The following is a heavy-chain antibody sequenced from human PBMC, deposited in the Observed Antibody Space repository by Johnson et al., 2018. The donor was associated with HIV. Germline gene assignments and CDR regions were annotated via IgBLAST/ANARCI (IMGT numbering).Heavy chain of an antibody. V-gene: IGHV3-9*01. J-gene: IGHJ3*02. Sequence: VQLVESGGGLVQPGRSLRLSCAASGFTFDDYAMHWVRQAPGKGLEWVSGISWYSGSLGYADSVKGRFTIPRDNAKNSLYLQMNSLRAEDTALYYCAKDIVAGYGDSRGAFEIWGQGTMVTVSS. CDR1: GFTFDDYA. CDR3: AKDIVAGYGDSRGAFEI. CDR2: ISWYSGSL. D-gene: IGHD4-17*01.